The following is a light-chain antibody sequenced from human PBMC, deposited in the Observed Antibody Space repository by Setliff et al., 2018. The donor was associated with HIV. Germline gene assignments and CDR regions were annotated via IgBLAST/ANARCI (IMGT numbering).Light chain of an antibody. CDR1: TSNIGSSF. V-gene: IGLV1-47*01. Sequence: QSVLTQPSSASGTPGQNVTIFCSGTTSNIGSSFAYWYRQLPGTTPQLLIYRSDQRPSGVPDRFSGSKSGTSASLAITGLRSDDEADYYCASWDESLGGLYVFGGGTKVTVL. CDR3: ASWDESLGGLYV. CDR2: RSD. J-gene: IGLJ1*01.